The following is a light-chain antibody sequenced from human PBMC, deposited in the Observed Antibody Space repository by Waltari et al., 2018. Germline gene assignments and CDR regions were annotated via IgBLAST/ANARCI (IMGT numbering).Light chain of an antibody. CDR1: QSVLYGSNNQNY. Sequence: DIVMTQSTDSLAVSLGARATINCKSSQSVLYGSNNQNYLAWYQQKPGQPPLLLIYWASTRESAVPDRFSGRGSVANFTLTISSLQAEDAAVYYCQQYYTTPLTFGGGTKVAIK. V-gene: IGKV4-1*01. CDR2: WAS. CDR3: QQYYTTPLT. J-gene: IGKJ4*01.